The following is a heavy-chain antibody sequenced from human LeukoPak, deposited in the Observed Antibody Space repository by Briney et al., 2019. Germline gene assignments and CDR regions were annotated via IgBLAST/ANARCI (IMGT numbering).Heavy chain of an antibody. CDR2: IYYSGST. V-gene: IGHV4-39*02. Sequence: SETLSLTCAVSGGSISSSSYYWGWIRQPPGKGLQWIGSIYYSGSTYYSPSLKSRVTISVDTSKNHLSLKLSSVTAADTAVYYCARASGSYYEDFDYWGQGTLVTVSS. CDR3: ARASGSYYEDFDY. D-gene: IGHD1-26*01. CDR1: GGSISSSSYY. J-gene: IGHJ4*02.